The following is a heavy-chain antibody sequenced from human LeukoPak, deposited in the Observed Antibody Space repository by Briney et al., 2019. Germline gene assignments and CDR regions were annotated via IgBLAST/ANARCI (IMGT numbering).Heavy chain of an antibody. CDR2: ITHSGST. V-gene: IGHV4-34*01. CDR1: GGSFSGYY. CDR3: AREKKQWLVPWFDP. Sequence: SETLSLTCAVYGGSFSGYYWNWIRQPPGKGLEWIGEITHSGSTNYNPSLKSRVTISVDTSKNQFSLKLGSVTAADTAVYYCAREKKQWLVPWFDPWGQGTLVTVSS. D-gene: IGHD6-19*01. J-gene: IGHJ5*02.